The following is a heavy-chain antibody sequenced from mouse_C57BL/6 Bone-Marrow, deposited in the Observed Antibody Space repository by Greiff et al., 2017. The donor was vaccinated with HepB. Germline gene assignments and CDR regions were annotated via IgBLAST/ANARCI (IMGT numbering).Heavy chain of an antibody. V-gene: IGHV5-15*01. Sequence: EVQLVESGGGLVQPGGSLKLSCAASGFTFSDYGMAWVRQAPRKGPEWVAFISNLAYSIYYADTVTGRFTISRENAKNTLYLEMSSLRSEDTAMYYCARDPAGYFDVWGTGTTVTVSS. CDR3: ARDPAGYFDV. CDR2: ISNLAYSI. CDR1: GFTFSDYG. J-gene: IGHJ1*03.